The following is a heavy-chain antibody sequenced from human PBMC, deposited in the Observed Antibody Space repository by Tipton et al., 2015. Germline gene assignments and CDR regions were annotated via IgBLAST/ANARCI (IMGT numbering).Heavy chain of an antibody. J-gene: IGHJ4*02. V-gene: IGHV1-46*01. Sequence: QLVQSGAEVKKPGASVKVSCKASGYTFTSYYMHWVRQAPGQGLEWMGIINPLGGSTDYAQKFQGRVTMTRDTSTSTVYMELSSVRSADTAVYYCARDRDYGGTPDYWGQGTLVTVSS. CDR1: GYTFTSYY. CDR2: INPLGGST. CDR3: ARDRDYGGTPDY. D-gene: IGHD4-23*01.